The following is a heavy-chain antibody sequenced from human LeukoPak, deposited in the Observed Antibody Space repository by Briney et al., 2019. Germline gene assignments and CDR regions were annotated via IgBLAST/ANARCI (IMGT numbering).Heavy chain of an antibody. D-gene: IGHD2-15*01. CDR1: GGTFSSYA. CDR3: ARRNVVVVAATSYYYYGMDV. CDR2: IIPIFGTA. V-gene: IGHV1-69*13. J-gene: IGHJ6*02. Sequence: SVKVSCKASGGTFSSYAISWVRQAPGQGLEWMRGIIPIFGTANYAQKFQGRVTITADESTSTAYMELSSLRSEDTAVYYCARRNVVVVAATSYYYYGMDVWGQGTTVTVSS.